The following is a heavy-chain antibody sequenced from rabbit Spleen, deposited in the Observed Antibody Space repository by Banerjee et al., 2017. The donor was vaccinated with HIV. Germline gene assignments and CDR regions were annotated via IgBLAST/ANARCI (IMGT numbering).Heavy chain of an antibody. CDR3: ARSNFDIYGNALPL. D-gene: IGHD6-1*01. V-gene: IGHV1S45*01. J-gene: IGHJ3*01. Sequence: QEQLEESGGDLVKPEGSLTLTCTASGFSSSSNYWICWVRQAPGKGLEWIACIYIGNTKTAYASWAKGRFTISKTSSTTVTLQMTSLTAADTATYFCARSNFDIYGNALPLWGQGTLVTVS. CDR2: IYIGNTKT. CDR1: GFSSSSNYW.